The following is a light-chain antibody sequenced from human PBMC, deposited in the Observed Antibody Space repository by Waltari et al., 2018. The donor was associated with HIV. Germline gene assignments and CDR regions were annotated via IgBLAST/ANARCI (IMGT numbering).Light chain of an antibody. CDR3: ISYANNIMLV. CDR2: DVI. V-gene: IGLV2-14*03. J-gene: IGLJ3*02. Sequence: QSALTQPASVSGSPGQSITISCTGTSSDVGGYDHVSWYQQHPGKAPKLMIYDVINRPSGVSNRFSASKSGNTASLTISGLQAEDEADYYCISYANNIMLVFGGGTKVTVL. CDR1: SSDVGGYDH.